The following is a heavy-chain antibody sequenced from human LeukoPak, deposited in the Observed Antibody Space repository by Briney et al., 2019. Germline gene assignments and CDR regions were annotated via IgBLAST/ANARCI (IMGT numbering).Heavy chain of an antibody. CDR3: AKDSVDTAMGPTNYYYYYYMDV. CDR2: ISGSGGST. Sequence: PGGSLRLSCAASGFAFSSYAMSWVRQAPGKGLEWVSAISGSGGSTYYADSVKGRFTISRDNSKNTLYLQMNSLRAEDTAVYYCAKDSVDTAMGPTNYYYYYYMDVWGKGTTVTVSS. V-gene: IGHV3-23*01. CDR1: GFAFSSYA. J-gene: IGHJ6*03. D-gene: IGHD5-18*01.